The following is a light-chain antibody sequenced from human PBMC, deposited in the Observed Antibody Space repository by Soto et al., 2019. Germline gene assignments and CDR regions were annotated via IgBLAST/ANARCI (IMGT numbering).Light chain of an antibody. CDR3: QQYYSWWT. CDR2: GAS. Sequence: EIVMTQSPATLSVSPGERATLSCRASQSVGSNLAWYQQKPGQAPRLLIYGASTRATGFPARSSGSGSGTELALSISSLQSEDSAVYYCQQYYSWWTFGQGTKVDIK. V-gene: IGKV3-15*01. CDR1: QSVGSN. J-gene: IGKJ1*01.